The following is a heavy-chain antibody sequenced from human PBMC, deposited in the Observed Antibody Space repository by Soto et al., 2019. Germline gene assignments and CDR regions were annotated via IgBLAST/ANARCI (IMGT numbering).Heavy chain of an antibody. Sequence: EASVKVSCKASGYTFTTYDINWVRQATGEGLEWMGWMNPNSGNTGHAQKFQGRVTLTSDTSISTAYMELSSLRSEDTAVYYCATRGTRWLQSPFDYWGQGTLVTVSS. CDR3: ATRGTRWLQSPFDY. D-gene: IGHD1-1*01. V-gene: IGHV1-8*01. CDR2: MNPNSGNT. CDR1: GYTFTTYD. J-gene: IGHJ4*02.